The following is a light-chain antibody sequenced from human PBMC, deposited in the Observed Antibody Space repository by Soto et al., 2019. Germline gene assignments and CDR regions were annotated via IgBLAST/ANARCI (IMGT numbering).Light chain of an antibody. V-gene: IGLV2-14*03. CDR1: SSDVGGYNY. CDR2: DVS. CDR3: TSYTTSNSYV. Sequence: QSALTQPASVSGSPGQSITISCTGTSSDVGGYNYVFWYQQHPGKAPKLMIYDVSKRPSGVSNRFSGSKSGDTASLTISGLQAEDEADYYCTSYTTSNSYVFGNGTKVTVL. J-gene: IGLJ1*01.